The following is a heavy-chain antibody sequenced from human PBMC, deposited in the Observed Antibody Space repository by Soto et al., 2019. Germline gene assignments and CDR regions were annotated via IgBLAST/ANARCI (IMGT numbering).Heavy chain of an antibody. J-gene: IGHJ4*02. V-gene: IGHV3-74*01. CDR1: GFTFSSYW. CDR3: AVAVAGPTAIGY. CDR2: INSDGSST. Sequence: EVQLVESGGGLVQPGGSLRLSCAASGFTFSSYWMHWVRQAPGKGLVWVSRINSDGSSTSYADSVKGRFTISRDNAKKTRVLLMNSLRAEDTAVYYCAVAVAGPTAIGYWGQGTLVTVSS. D-gene: IGHD6-19*01.